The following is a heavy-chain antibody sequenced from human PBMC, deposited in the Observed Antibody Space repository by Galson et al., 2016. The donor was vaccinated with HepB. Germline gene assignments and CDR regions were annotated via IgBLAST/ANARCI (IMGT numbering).Heavy chain of an antibody. CDR2: ISAYDGNT. Sequence: SVKVSCKASGYIFSSYGINWVRQAPGQGLEWLGWISAYDGNTKNIEKVQGRLTMTTDTSTSTAYMEMRSLRPDDTAMYYCARDGGGLVSAPPDYWGQGTMVTVSS. CDR3: ARDGGGLVSAPPDY. J-gene: IGHJ4*02. D-gene: IGHD3-16*01. CDR1: GYIFSSYG. V-gene: IGHV1-18*01.